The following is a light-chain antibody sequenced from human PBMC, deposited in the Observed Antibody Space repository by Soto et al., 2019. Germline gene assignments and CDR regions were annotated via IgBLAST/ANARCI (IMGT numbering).Light chain of an antibody. J-gene: IGLJ2*01. CDR3: CSYALRSVV. Sequence: QSALTQPRSVSGSPGQSVTISCTGTSSDIGAYNYVSWYQQHPGKVPKLMIYDVNKRPSGVPDRFSGSKSGYTASLTISGLQAEYEADYYCCSYALRSVVFGGGTKLTVL. V-gene: IGLV2-11*01. CDR2: DVN. CDR1: SSDIGAYNY.